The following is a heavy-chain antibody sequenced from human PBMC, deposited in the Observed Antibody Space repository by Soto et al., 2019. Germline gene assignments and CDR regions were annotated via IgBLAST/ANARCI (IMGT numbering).Heavy chain of an antibody. CDR2: MNPNSGNT. V-gene: IGHV1-8*01. CDR1: GYTFTSYD. CDR3: ARSPPYDYIWGSYRTNWFDP. D-gene: IGHD3-16*02. J-gene: IGHJ5*02. Sequence: QVQLVQSGAEVKKPGASVKVSCKASGYTFTSYDINWVRQATGQGLEWMGWMNPNSGNTGYAQKFQGRVTMTRNTSISTDYMELSSLRSEDTAVYYCARSPPYDYIWGSYRTNWFDPWGQGTLVTVSS.